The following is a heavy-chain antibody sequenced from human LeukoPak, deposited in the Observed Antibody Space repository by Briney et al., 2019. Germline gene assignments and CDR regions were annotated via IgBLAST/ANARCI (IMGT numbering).Heavy chain of an antibody. CDR2: ISSSSSYT. V-gene: IGHV3-11*05. D-gene: IGHD5-24*01. J-gene: IGHJ4*02. Sequence: GGSLRLSCAASGFTFSDYYMSWIRQAPGKGLEWVSYISSSSSYTNYADSVKGRFTISRDNAKNSLYLQMNSLRAEDTAVYYCARDWGDGYNYFDYWGQGTLVTVSS. CDR3: ARDWGDGYNYFDY. CDR1: GFTFSDYY.